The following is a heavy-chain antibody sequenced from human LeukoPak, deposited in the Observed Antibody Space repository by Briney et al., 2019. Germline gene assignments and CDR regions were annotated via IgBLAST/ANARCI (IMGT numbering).Heavy chain of an antibody. CDR1: GFTFSSYG. D-gene: IGHD3-22*01. Sequence: GGSLRLSCAASGFTFSSYGMHWVRQAPGKGLEWVAVISYDGSNKYYADSVKGRFTISRDNSKNTLYLQMNSLRAEDTAVYYCAKDSRHYYDSSIDAFDIWGQGTMVTVSS. J-gene: IGHJ3*02. CDR2: ISYDGSNK. V-gene: IGHV3-30*18. CDR3: AKDSRHYYDSSIDAFDI.